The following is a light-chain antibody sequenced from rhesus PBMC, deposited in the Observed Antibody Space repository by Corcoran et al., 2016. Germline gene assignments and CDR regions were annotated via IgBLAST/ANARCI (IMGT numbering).Light chain of an antibody. V-gene: IGKV1-74*01. CDR3: QHGYGTPYS. Sequence: DIQMTQSPSSLSAAVGDRVTITCRASENVNNYLNWYQQKPGKSPKLLTYKASTLQSGVPSRFRGSGSGTDYTFPISSLQPEDVATYYCQHGYGTPYSFGQGTKVEIK. CDR1: ENVNNY. J-gene: IGKJ2*01. CDR2: KAS.